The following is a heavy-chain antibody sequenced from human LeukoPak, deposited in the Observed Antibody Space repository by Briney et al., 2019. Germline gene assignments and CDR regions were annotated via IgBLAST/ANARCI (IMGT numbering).Heavy chain of an antibody. CDR1: GFTVSSNY. CDR3: ARDLGPYSSGWSAFDY. V-gene: IGHV3-53*01. D-gene: IGHD6-19*01. J-gene: IGHJ4*02. Sequence: GGSLRLSCAASGFTVSSNYMSWVRQAPGKGLEWVSVIYSGGSTYYADSVKGRFTISRDNAKNSLYLQMNSLRAEDTAVYYCARDLGPYSSGWSAFDYWGQGTLVTVSS. CDR2: IYSGGST.